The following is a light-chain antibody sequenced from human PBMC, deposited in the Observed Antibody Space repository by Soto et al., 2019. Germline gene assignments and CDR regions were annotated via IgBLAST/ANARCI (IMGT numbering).Light chain of an antibody. V-gene: IGKV3-11*01. CDR2: DAS. CDR1: QSVSSY. Sequence: IVLTQYPATLSLSPGERATLSCRASQSVSSYLAWYQQKPGHAPRLLIDDASNRATGIPARFSGSGSGTDFTLTISSLEPEDFAVYYCQQRSNGTPITFGQGTRLEI. CDR3: QQRSNGTPIT. J-gene: IGKJ5*01.